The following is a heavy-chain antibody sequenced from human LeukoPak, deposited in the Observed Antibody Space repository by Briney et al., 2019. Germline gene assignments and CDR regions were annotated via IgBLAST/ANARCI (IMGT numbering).Heavy chain of an antibody. CDR2: IYPGDSDT. J-gene: IGHJ3*02. V-gene: IGHV5-51*01. CDR3: ARLGYCGGDCSHDAFDI. CDR1: GYSFTSYW. D-gene: IGHD2-21*01. Sequence: GESLKISCEGSGYSFTSYWIGWVRQMPGKGLEWMEIIYPGDSDTRYSPSFQGQVTISADKSISTAYLQWSSLKASDTAMYYCARLGYCGGDCSHDAFDIWGQGTMVTVSS.